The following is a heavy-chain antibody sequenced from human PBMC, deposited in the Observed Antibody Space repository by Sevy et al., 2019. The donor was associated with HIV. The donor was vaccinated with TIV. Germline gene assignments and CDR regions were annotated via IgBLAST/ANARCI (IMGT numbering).Heavy chain of an antibody. Sequence: GGSLRLSCAASGFDVSNNYMSWVRQAPGKGLEWVSVIYTGGSTYYADSVTGRFTMSRDTSKNTVYLQMDSLSAEDTAVYYCARDHGGVQDWYFDLWGRGPLVTVSS. D-gene: IGHD2-8*02. CDR1: GFDVSNNY. CDR3: ARDHGGVQDWYFDL. CDR2: IYTGGST. V-gene: IGHV3-53*01. J-gene: IGHJ2*01.